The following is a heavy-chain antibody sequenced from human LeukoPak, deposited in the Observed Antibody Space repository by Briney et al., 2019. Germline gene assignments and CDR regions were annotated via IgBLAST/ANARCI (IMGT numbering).Heavy chain of an antibody. CDR1: GYTFTCYY. CDR3: ARDRERRWELLPPRAFDI. J-gene: IGHJ3*02. Sequence: ASVKVSCKASGYTFTCYYMHWVRQAPGQGLEWMGWINPNSGGTNYAQKFQGRVTMTRDTSISTAYMELSRLRSDDTAVYYCARDRERRWELLPPRAFDIWGQGTMVTVSS. CDR2: INPNSGGT. V-gene: IGHV1-2*02. D-gene: IGHD1-26*01.